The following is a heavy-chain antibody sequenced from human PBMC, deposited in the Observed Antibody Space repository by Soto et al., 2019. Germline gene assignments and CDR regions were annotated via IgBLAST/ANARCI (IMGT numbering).Heavy chain of an antibody. CDR1: GFIFSDQY. CDR3: ARDLGGAPYVDL. CDR2: IRKKVNSYTT. Sequence: EMQLVESGGRLVQPGGSLRLSCAASGFIFSDQYMDWVRQAPGKGREWVGGIRKKVNSYTTKYAASVKGRLTVSRDDSKNSLYLHMNSLKTEDTAVYYCARDLGGAPYVDLWGRGTLVTVSS. J-gene: IGHJ2*01. V-gene: IGHV3-72*01. D-gene: IGHD3-16*01.